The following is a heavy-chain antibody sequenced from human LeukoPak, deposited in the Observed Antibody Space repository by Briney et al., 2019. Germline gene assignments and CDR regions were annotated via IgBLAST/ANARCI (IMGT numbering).Heavy chain of an antibody. CDR2: INPNSGGT. Sequence: ASVKVSCKASGYTFTGYYMHWVRQAPGQGLEWMGWINPNSGGTNYAQKFQGRVTMTRDTSISTAYMELSRLRSDDTAVYYCARDRYCSSTSCYTYFQHWGQGTLVTVSS. CDR3: ARDRYCSSTSCYTYFQH. J-gene: IGHJ1*01. V-gene: IGHV1-2*02. CDR1: GYTFTGYY. D-gene: IGHD2-2*02.